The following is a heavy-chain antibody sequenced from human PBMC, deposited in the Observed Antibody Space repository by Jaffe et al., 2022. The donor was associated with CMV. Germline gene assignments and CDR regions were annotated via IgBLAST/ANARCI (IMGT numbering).Heavy chain of an antibody. D-gene: IGHD6-19*01. V-gene: IGHV1-3*01. CDR2: INADNGNT. CDR3: ARDAEKSGWSWPV. CDR1: GYTFSGFT. Sequence: QVHLVQSGAEVKRPGASVKLSCTASGYTFSGFTMHWLRQAPGQRFEWMGYINADNGNTIYSQKFQDRVTITRDTSARTGYMELSSLRSEDTAMYYCARDAEKSGWSWPVWGQGTLVSVSS. J-gene: IGHJ4*02.